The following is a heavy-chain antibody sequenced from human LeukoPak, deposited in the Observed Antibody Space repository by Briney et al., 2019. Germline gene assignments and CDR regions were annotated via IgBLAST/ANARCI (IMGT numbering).Heavy chain of an antibody. CDR2: INSDGRST. J-gene: IGHJ4*02. CDR3: ARDTRTMVRGVILDY. CDR1: GFTFDDYA. V-gene: IGHV3-74*01. Sequence: GSLRLSCAASGFTFDDYAMHWVRQAPGKGLEWVSRINSDGRSTNYADSVKGRFSISRDNAENTLYLQMNSLRAEDTAVYYCARDTRTMVRGVILDYWGQGTLVTVSS. D-gene: IGHD3-10*01.